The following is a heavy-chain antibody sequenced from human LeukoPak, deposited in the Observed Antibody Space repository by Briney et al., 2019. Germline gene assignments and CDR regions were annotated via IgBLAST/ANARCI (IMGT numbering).Heavy chain of an antibody. D-gene: IGHD5-12*01. CDR1: GYSTSSSSYY. CDR2: IYYSGTT. Sequence: PSETLSLTCTVSGYSTSSSSYYWGWIRQPPGKGLEWIGIIYYSGTTYYDPSLKSRVTISIDTSRNQFSLKLSSVSAADTAVYYCARYSGVWSNYFDHWGQGTLATVSS. CDR3: ARYSGVWSNYFDH. J-gene: IGHJ4*02. V-gene: IGHV4-39*01.